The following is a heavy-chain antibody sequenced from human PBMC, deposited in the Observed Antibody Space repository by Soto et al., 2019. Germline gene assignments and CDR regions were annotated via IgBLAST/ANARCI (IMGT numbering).Heavy chain of an antibody. J-gene: IGHJ4*02. Sequence: WSLRLSCAASGFTFSSYSMNWVRQAPGKGLEWVSYISSSSSTIYYADSVKGRFTISRDSAKNSLYLQMNSLRDEDTAVYYCARDPEGAMGFDYWGQGTLVTVSS. CDR1: GFTFSSYS. CDR2: ISSSSSTI. D-gene: IGHD1-26*01. V-gene: IGHV3-48*02. CDR3: ARDPEGAMGFDY.